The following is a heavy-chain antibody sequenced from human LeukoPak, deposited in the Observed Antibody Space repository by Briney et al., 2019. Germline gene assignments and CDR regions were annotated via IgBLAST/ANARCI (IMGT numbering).Heavy chain of an antibody. V-gene: IGHV4-39*01. J-gene: IGHJ4*02. D-gene: IGHD6-19*01. Sequence: SETLSLTCTVSGGSISSSSYYWGWIRQPPGKGLEWIGSIYYSGSTYYNPSLKSRVTISVDTSKNQFSLKLSSVTAADTAVYYCAGGSVPFDYWGQGTLVTVSS. CDR1: GGSISSSSYY. CDR3: AGGSVPFDY. CDR2: IYYSGST.